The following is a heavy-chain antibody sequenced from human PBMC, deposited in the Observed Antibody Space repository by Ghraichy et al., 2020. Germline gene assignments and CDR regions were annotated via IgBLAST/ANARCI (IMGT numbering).Heavy chain of an antibody. CDR3: AKVWNDYGDYGVDY. D-gene: IGHD4-17*01. V-gene: IGHV3-23*01. J-gene: IGHJ4*02. CDR2: ISGSGGST. Sequence: GGSLRLSCAASGFTFSSYAMSWVRQAPGKGLEWVSAISGSGGSTYYADSVKGRFTISRDNSKNTLYLQMNSLRAEDTAVYYCAKVWNDYGDYGVDYWGQGTLVTVSS. CDR1: GFTFSSYA.